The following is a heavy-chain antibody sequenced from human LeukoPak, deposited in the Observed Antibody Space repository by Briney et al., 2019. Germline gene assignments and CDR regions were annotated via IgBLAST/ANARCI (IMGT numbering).Heavy chain of an antibody. CDR1: GFTFSSYS. J-gene: IGHJ4*02. CDR2: ISSSSSYI. D-gene: IGHD2-15*01. Sequence: PGGSLRLSCAASGFTFSSYSMNWVRQAPGQGLEWVSCISSSSSYIYYADSVRGRFTISRDNAKNSLYLQMNSLRVEDTAVYYCARGCRSGGSCYDYWGQGTLVTVSS. CDR3: ARGCRSGGSCYDY. V-gene: IGHV3-21*01.